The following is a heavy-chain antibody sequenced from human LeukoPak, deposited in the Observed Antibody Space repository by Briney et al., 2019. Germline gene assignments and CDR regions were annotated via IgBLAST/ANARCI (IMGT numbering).Heavy chain of an antibody. CDR2: IKPDGSEK. V-gene: IGHV3-7*03. CDR3: AKDNLAYYYDSSGYCDY. J-gene: IGHJ4*02. D-gene: IGHD3-22*01. Sequence: ETLSLTCAVYGESFSGYYWSWIRQPPGKGLEWVANIKPDGSEKYYVDSVKGRFTISRDNAKNSLYLQMNSLRAVDTALYYCAKDNLAYYYDSSGYCDYWGQRKLVTVSS. CDR1: GESFSGYY.